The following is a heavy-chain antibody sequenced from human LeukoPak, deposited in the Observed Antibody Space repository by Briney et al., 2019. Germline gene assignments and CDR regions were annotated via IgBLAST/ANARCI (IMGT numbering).Heavy chain of an antibody. J-gene: IGHJ6*02. CDR1: GGSISSYY. Sequence: SETLSLTCTVSGGSISSYYWSWIRQPAGKGMEWIGRIYTSGSTNYNPSLKSRVTLSVDTSTNQFSLKLSSVTAADTAVYYCXRDXXXGSXSNYYYYYCMDVWGQGTTVTVSS. CDR3: XRDXXXGSXSNYYYYYCMDV. D-gene: IGHD3-10*01. V-gene: IGHV4-4*07. CDR2: IYTSGST.